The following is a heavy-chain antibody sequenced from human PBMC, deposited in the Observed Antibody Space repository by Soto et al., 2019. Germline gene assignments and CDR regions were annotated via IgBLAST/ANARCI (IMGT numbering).Heavy chain of an antibody. CDR2: IYYSGST. V-gene: IGHV4-30-4*01. D-gene: IGHD5-18*01. CDR3: ARVGYSYGIGIDMDV. J-gene: IGHJ6*02. Sequence: PSETLSLTCTVSGGSISSGDYYWSWIRQPPGKGLEWIGYIYYSGSTYYNPSLKSRVTISVDTSKNQFSLKLSSVTAADTAVYYCARVGYSYGIGIDMDVWGQGTTVTVSS. CDR1: GGSISSGDYY.